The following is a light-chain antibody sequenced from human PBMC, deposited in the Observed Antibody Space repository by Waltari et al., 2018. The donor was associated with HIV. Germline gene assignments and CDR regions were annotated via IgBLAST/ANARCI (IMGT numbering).Light chain of an antibody. CDR1: RSDVGGYNY. CDR2: DVS. CDR3: SSYTSSSTLV. Sequence: QSALTQPASVSGSPGQSITIYCTGTRSDVGGYNYVSWYQHYPGKAPKLMIFDVSNRPSGVSNRFSGSKSGNTASLTISGLHTEDEADYYCSSYTSSSTLVFGTGTKVTVL. J-gene: IGLJ1*01. V-gene: IGLV2-14*03.